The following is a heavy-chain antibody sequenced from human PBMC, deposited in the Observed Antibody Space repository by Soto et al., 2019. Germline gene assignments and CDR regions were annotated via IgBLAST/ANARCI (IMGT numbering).Heavy chain of an antibody. CDR3: ARTWQWLDPNWFDP. CDR1: GFTFSSYA. J-gene: IGHJ5*02. D-gene: IGHD6-19*01. V-gene: IGHV3-23*01. CDR2: ISGSGGST. Sequence: PGGSLRLSCAASGFTFSSYAMSWVRQAPGKGLEWVSAISGSGGSTYYADSVKGRFTISRDNSKNTLYLQMSSLRAEDTAVYYCARTWQWLDPNWFDPWGQGTLVTVSS.